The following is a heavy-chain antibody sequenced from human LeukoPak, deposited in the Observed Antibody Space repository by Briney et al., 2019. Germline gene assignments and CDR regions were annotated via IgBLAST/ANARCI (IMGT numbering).Heavy chain of an antibody. CDR1: GYTFTGYY. Sequence: ASVKVPCKASGYTFTGYYMHWVRQAPGQGLEWMGWINPNSGGTNYAQKFQGRVTMTRDTSISTAYMELSRLRSDDTAVYYCAGISTSNYYYYGMDVWGQGTTVTVSS. D-gene: IGHD2-2*01. V-gene: IGHV1-2*02. CDR3: AGISTSNYYYYGMDV. J-gene: IGHJ6*02. CDR2: INPNSGGT.